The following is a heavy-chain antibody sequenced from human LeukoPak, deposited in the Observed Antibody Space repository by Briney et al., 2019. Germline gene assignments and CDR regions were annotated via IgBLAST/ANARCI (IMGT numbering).Heavy chain of an antibody. CDR3: ARAASGWSFDY. CDR1: GFTFSSYG. Sequence: GGSLRLSCAASGFTFSSYGMHWVRQAPGKGLEWVAVIWYDGSNKYYADSVKGRSTISRGNSKNTLYLQMNSLRAEDTAVYYCARAASGWSFDYWGQGTLVTVSS. CDR2: IWYDGSNK. J-gene: IGHJ4*02. D-gene: IGHD6-19*01. V-gene: IGHV3-33*01.